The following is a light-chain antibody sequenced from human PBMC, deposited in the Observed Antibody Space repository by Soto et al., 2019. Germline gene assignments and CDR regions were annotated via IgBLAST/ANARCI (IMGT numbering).Light chain of an antibody. Sequence: QSVLTQPPSVSAAPGQKVTISCSGSSSNIGGNSVSWYQQLPGTAPKLLIYDDNKRPSGIPDRFSGSKSGTSATLGITGFQTGDEADYYCGPWDSSLSDYVFGTGTKVTVL. CDR3: GPWDSSLSDYV. J-gene: IGLJ1*01. V-gene: IGLV1-51*01. CDR1: SSNIGGNS. CDR2: DDN.